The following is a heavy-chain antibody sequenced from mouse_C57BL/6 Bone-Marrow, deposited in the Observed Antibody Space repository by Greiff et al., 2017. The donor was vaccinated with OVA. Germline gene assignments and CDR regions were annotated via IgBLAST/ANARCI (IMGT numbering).Heavy chain of an antibody. Sequence: QVQLQQPGAELVKPGASVKMSCKASGYTFTSYWITWVKQRPGQGLEWIGDIYPGSGRTNYNEKFKSKATLTVDTSYSTAYMQLSSLTSEDAAGYYCARSGITTVEGDFAMDYWGQGTSVTVSS. CDR2: IYPGSGRT. CDR1: GYTFTSYW. CDR3: ARSGITTVEGDFAMDY. V-gene: IGHV1-55*01. D-gene: IGHD1-1*01. J-gene: IGHJ4*01.